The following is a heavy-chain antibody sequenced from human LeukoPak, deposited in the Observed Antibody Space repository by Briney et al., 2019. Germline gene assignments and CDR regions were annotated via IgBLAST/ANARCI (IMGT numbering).Heavy chain of an antibody. CDR2: MNPNSGNT. J-gene: IGHJ6*03. CDR1: GYTFTSYD. Sequence: ASVKVSCKASGYTFTSYDINWVRQATGQGLEWMGWMNPNSGNTGYAQKFQGRVTITRNTSISTAYMELSSLRSEDTAVYYCARGRRAQGHGYYYMDVWGKGTTVTVSS. CDR3: ARGRRAQGHGYYYMDV. V-gene: IGHV1-8*03.